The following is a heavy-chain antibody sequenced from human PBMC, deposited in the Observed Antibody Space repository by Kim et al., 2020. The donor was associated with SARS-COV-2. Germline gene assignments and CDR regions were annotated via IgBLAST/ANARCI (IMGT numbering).Heavy chain of an antibody. J-gene: IGHJ3*02. CDR3: ARAVITTIVVVGAFDI. V-gene: IGHV4-31*02. D-gene: IGHD3-22*01. Sequence: PSLKSRVTISVDTSKNQSSLKLSSVTAADTAVYYWARAVITTIVVVGAFDIWGQGTMVTVSS.